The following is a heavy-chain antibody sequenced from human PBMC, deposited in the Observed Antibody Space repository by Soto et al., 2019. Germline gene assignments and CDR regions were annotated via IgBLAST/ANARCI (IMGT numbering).Heavy chain of an antibody. CDR2: IKQDGSEK. D-gene: IGHD2-2*03. J-gene: IGHJ4*02. V-gene: IGHV3-7*01. CDR3: ARVGYCSSTSCYEFDY. Sequence: PGGSLRLSCAASGFTFSSYWMSWVRQAPGKGLEWVANIKQDGSEKYYVDSVKGRFTISRDNAKNSLYLQMNSLRAEDTAVYYCARVGYCSSTSCYEFDYWGQGTLVTVSS. CDR1: GFTFSSYW.